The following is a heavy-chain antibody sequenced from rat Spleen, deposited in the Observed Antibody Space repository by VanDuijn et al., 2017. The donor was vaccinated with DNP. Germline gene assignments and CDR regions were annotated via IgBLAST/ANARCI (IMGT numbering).Heavy chain of an antibody. CDR1: GFSLTSYN. D-gene: IGHD1-1*01. CDR2: IWTGGST. CDR3: ARDDYSGVMDA. Sequence: QVQLKESGPGLVQPSQTLSLTCTVSGFSLTSYNVHWVRQPPGKGLEWMGVIWTGGSTDYNSALKSRLSISRDTSKSQVFLKMNSLQTEDIATYYCARDDYSGVMDAWGQGASVTVSS. V-gene: IGHV2-30*01. J-gene: IGHJ4*01.